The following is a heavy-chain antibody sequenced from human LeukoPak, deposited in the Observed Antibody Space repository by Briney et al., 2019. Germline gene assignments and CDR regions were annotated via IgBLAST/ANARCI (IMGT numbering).Heavy chain of an antibody. J-gene: IGHJ4*02. Sequence: GGSLRLSCAASGFIFSGDWMSWVRQAPGKGLEWVSYISSSDSTIYYADSVKGRFTISRDNAKNSLYLQMNSLRAEDTAVYYCARVLHKRNYDSSVYYGYWGQGTLVTVSS. D-gene: IGHD3-22*01. V-gene: IGHV3-48*01. CDR1: GFIFSGDW. CDR2: ISSSDSTI. CDR3: ARVLHKRNYDSSVYYGY.